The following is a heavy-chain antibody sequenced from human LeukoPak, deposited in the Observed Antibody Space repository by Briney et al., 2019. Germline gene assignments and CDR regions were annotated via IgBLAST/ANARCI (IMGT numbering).Heavy chain of an antibody. CDR2: IYYSGST. CDR1: GGSISSSSYY. Sequence: SETLSLTCTVSGGSISSSSYYWGWIRQPPGKGLEWIGSIYYSGSTYYNPSLKSRVTISIDTSKNQFSLKLSSVTAADTAVYYCARGDVPNYWGHGTLVTVSS. V-gene: IGHV4-39*07. CDR3: ARGDVPNY. D-gene: IGHD3-10*02. J-gene: IGHJ4*01.